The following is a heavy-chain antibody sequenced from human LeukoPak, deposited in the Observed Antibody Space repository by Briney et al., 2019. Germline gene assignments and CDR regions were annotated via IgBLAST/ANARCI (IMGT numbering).Heavy chain of an antibody. D-gene: IGHD3-22*01. J-gene: IGHJ6*02. CDR3: ARDRGYYDSSGYPLDYYYGMDV. V-gene: IGHV3-30-3*01. Sequence: GGSLRLSCAASGFTFSSYAMHWVRQAPGKGLEWVAVISYDGSNKYYADSVKGRFTISRDNSKNTLYLQMNSLRAEDTAVYYCARDRGYYDSSGYPLDYYYGMDVWGQGTTVTVSS. CDR1: GFTFSSYA. CDR2: ISYDGSNK.